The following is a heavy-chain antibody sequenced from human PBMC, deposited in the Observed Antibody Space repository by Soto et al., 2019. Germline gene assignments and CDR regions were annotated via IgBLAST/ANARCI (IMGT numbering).Heavy chain of an antibody. CDR3: AREPQNDYYYYMDV. V-gene: IGHV3-33*01. CDR2: IWYDGSNK. Sequence: QVQLVESGGGVVQPGRSLRLSCAASGFTFSSYGMHWVRQAPGKGLEWVAVIWYDGSNKYYADSVKGRFTIARDNSKNTLYLQMNSLRAEDTAVYYWAREPQNDYYYYMDVWGKGTTVTVSS. J-gene: IGHJ6*03. CDR1: GFTFSSYG.